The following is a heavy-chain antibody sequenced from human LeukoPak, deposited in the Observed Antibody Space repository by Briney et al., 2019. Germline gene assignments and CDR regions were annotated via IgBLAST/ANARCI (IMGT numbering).Heavy chain of an antibody. J-gene: IGHJ4*02. CDR3: ASRSTIFGPVDY. D-gene: IGHD3-3*01. V-gene: IGHV1-2*02. CDR1: GYTFTGYY. CDR2: INPNSGGT. Sequence: ASVKVSCKASGYTFTGYYMHWARQAPGQGLEWMGWINPNSGGTNYAQKFQGRVTMTRDTSISTAYMELSRLRSDDTAVYYCASRSTIFGPVDYWGQGTLVTVSS.